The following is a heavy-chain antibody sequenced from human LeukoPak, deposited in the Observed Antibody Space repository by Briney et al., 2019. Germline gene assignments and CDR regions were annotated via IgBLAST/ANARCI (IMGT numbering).Heavy chain of an antibody. CDR1: GFTFSSYG. D-gene: IGHD2-15*01. J-gene: IGHJ4*02. Sequence: GGSLRLSCAASGFTFSSYGMHWVRQAPGKGLEWVAVISYDGSNKYYADSVKGRFTISRDNSKNTLYLQMNSLRAEDTAVYYCAKPAASLFDYWSQGTLVTVSS. CDR2: ISYDGSNK. V-gene: IGHV3-30*18. CDR3: AKPAASLFDY.